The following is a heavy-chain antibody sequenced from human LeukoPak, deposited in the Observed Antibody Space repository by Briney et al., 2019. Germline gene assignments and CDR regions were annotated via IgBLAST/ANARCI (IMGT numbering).Heavy chain of an antibody. CDR1: GFTFSSYE. CDR3: ARDIQRWAFDI. CDR2: INSGGSTI. J-gene: IGHJ3*02. Sequence: PGGSLRLSCAASGFTFSSYEMNWVRQAPGKGLEWVSYINSGGSTIYYADSVQGRFTFSRDNAKNSLYLQMDSLRAEDTAVYYCARDIQRWAFDIWGQGTMVTVSS. D-gene: IGHD5-18*01. V-gene: IGHV3-48*03.